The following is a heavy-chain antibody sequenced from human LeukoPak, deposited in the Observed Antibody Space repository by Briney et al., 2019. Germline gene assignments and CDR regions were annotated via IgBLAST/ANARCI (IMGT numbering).Heavy chain of an antibody. CDR1: GFTFSSYS. D-gene: IGHD5-12*01. CDR3: ARDGQWLRTYYFDY. V-gene: IGHV3-21*01. CDR2: ISSSSSYI. Sequence: GGSLRLSCAASGFTFSSYSMNWVRQAPGKGLEWVSSISSSSSYIYYADSVKGRFTISRDNAKNSLYLQMNSLRAEDTAVYYCARDGQWLRTYYFDYWGQGTLVTVSS. J-gene: IGHJ4*02.